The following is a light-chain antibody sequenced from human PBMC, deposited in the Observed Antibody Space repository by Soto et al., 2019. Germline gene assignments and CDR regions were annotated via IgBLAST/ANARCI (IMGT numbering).Light chain of an antibody. J-gene: IGLJ2*01. CDR3: SSYTSTTLG. V-gene: IGLV2-14*03. Sequence: QSVLTQPASMSGSPGQSITISCTGSSTDVGEYDYVSWYQQHPGKAPKLIIYEVNNRPSGVSTRFSGSKSGNTASLTISGLQAEDEADYYCSSYTSTTLGFGGGTKLTVL. CDR1: STDVGEYDY. CDR2: EVN.